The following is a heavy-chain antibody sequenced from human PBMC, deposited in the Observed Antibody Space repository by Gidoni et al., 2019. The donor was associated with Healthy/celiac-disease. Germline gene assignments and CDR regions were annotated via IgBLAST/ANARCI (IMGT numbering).Heavy chain of an antibody. D-gene: IGHD3-3*01. Sequence: EVQLVESGGGLVHPGGSLRLSCAASGFTFSSYWMRWVRQAPGKGLEWVANIKQDGREKYYVDSVKGRFTIARDNAKNSLYLQMNSLRAEDTAVYYCARDGLVYDFWSGYSPSYYFDYWGQGTLVTVSS. V-gene: IGHV3-7*03. CDR1: GFTFSSYW. CDR2: IKQDGREK. J-gene: IGHJ4*02. CDR3: ARDGLVYDFWSGYSPSYYFDY.